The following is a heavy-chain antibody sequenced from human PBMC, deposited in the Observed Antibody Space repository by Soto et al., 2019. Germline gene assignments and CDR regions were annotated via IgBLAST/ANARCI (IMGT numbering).Heavy chain of an antibody. CDR1: GGSISSYY. CDR3: ARASVGPPGGGSWTMPFDI. Sequence: QVQLQESGPGLVKPSETLSLTCTVSGGSISSYYWSWIRQPAGKGLEWIGRIYTGGSTNYSPSLKSRVTMSVDTSKNQFSLRLTSVTAAGTAVYYCARASVGPPGGGSWTMPFDIWGRGTLVTVSS. D-gene: IGHD2-15*01. V-gene: IGHV4-4*07. J-gene: IGHJ4*02. CDR2: IYTGGST.